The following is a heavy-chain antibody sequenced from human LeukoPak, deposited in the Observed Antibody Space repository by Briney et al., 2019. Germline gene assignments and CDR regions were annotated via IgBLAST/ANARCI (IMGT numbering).Heavy chain of an antibody. J-gene: IGHJ4*02. D-gene: IGHD3-3*01. CDR3: ARVPWSGYLPSHY. CDR1: GFTFSSYS. Sequence: GSLRLSCAASGFTFSSYSMNWVRQAPGKGLEWVSYISSSSSTIYYADSVKGRFTISRDNAKNSLYLQMNSLRAEDTAVYYCARVPWSGYLPSHYWGQGTLVTVSS. V-gene: IGHV3-48*01. CDR2: ISSSSSTI.